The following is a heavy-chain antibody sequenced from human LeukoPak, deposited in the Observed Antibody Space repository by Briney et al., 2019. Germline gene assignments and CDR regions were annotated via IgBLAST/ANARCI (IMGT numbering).Heavy chain of an antibody. CDR1: GFTFSGFT. V-gene: IGHV3-48*01. Sequence: GGSLRLSCAASGFTFSGFTMNWVRQAPGKGLEWVSYISSSRSTIYYADSVKGRFTISRDNAKNSLYLQMNSLRAEDTAVYYCARSGWYAGGYDAFDIWGQRTMVTVSS. CDR2: ISSSRSTI. D-gene: IGHD6-19*01. CDR3: ARSGWYAGGYDAFDI. J-gene: IGHJ3*02.